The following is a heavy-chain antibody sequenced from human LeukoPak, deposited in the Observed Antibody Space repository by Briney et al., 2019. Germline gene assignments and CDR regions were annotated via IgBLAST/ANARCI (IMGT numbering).Heavy chain of an antibody. CDR1: GYTFTSYG. Sequence: ASVKVSCKASGYTFTSYGISWVRQAPGQGLEWMGWISAYNGNTNYAQKLQGRVTMTTDTSTSTAYMELRSLRYDDTAVYYCARDGNDYYDSSGYYSLDYWGQGTLVTVSS. CDR2: ISAYNGNT. D-gene: IGHD3-22*01. V-gene: IGHV1-18*01. CDR3: ARDGNDYYDSSGYYSLDY. J-gene: IGHJ4*02.